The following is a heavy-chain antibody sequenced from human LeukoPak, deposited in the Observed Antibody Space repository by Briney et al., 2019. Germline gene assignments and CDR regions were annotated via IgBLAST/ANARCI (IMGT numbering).Heavy chain of an antibody. CDR2: MYYSGRI. D-gene: IGHD4-17*01. Sequence: SETLSLTCTVSDGSISGYYGSWIRQPPGKGLEWIGYMYYSGRINYNPSLKSRATISVDTSKNQFSLKLSSVTAADTAVYYFARHASEVTTGAFDIWGQGTMVTVSS. J-gene: IGHJ3*02. CDR3: ARHASEVTTGAFDI. V-gene: IGHV4-59*08. CDR1: DGSISGYY.